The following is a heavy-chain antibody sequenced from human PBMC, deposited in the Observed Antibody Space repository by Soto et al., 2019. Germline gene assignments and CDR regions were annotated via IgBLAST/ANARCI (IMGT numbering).Heavy chain of an antibody. Sequence: PGGSLRLSCAASGFTFSSYAMSWVRQAPGKGLEWVSAISGSGGSTYYADSVKGRFTISRDNSKNTLYLQMNSLRAEDTAVYYCAKRLGHSYGLYVPFDYWGQGTLVTVSS. J-gene: IGHJ4*02. D-gene: IGHD5-18*01. CDR3: AKRLGHSYGLYVPFDY. CDR2: ISGSGGST. V-gene: IGHV3-23*01. CDR1: GFTFSSYA.